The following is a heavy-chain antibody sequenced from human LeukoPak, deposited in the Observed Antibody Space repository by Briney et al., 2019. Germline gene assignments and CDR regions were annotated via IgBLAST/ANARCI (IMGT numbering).Heavy chain of an antibody. D-gene: IGHD1-14*01. CDR1: GFTFSNFA. CDR2: ISSSGGST. CDR3: AREQYNSLYFDY. V-gene: IGHV3-23*01. Sequence: GGSLRLSCAASGFTFSNFAMSWVRQAPGKGLEWVSAISSSGGSTYYANSVKGRFTISRDNSKNTLFLQMDSLRGEDTAVYYCAREQYNSLYFDYWGQGTLVTVSS. J-gene: IGHJ4*02.